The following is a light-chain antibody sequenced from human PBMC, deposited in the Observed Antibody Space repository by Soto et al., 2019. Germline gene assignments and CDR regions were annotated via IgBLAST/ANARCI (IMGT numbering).Light chain of an antibody. CDR3: QQHNSYPLT. V-gene: IGKV1-5*03. J-gene: IGKJ4*01. CDR2: KAS. CDR1: KSVSTW. Sequence: DFQMTQSPSTLSASVGDRVTLTGRADKSVSTWLAWYQVKPGQAPKLLIYKASTLESGVPSRFSGSGSGTEFTITISSLQPDDFANYYGQQHNSYPLTFGGGTKVQIE.